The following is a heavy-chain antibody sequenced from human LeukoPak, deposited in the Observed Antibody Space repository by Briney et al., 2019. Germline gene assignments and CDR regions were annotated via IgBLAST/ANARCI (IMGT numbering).Heavy chain of an antibody. V-gene: IGHV3-7*01. J-gene: IGHJ4*02. CDR3: ARVREYVGFDY. Sequence: PGGSLRLSCAASGFTFSSYWMSWVRQAPGKGLEWVANIKQDGSEKYYVDSVKGRFTISRDNAKNSLYLQMDSLGAEDTAVYYCARVREYVGFDYWGQGTLVTVSS. CDR1: GFTFSSYW. CDR2: IKQDGSEK. D-gene: IGHD3-16*01.